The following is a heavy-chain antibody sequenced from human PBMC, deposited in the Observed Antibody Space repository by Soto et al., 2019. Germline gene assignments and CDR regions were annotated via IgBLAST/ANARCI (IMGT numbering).Heavy chain of an antibody. CDR3: VRDGIGIAAAGTYNGMDV. CDR2: IIPIFGTA. Sequence: QVQLVQSGAEVKKPGSSVKVSCKASGGTFSNYAISWVRQAPGQGLEWMGGIIPIFGTANNPQKFQGRVTITADESTSTAYMELSSLRSEDTAVYYCVRDGIGIAAAGTYNGMDVWGQGTTVTVSS. V-gene: IGHV1-69*01. CDR1: GGTFSNYA. D-gene: IGHD6-13*01. J-gene: IGHJ6*02.